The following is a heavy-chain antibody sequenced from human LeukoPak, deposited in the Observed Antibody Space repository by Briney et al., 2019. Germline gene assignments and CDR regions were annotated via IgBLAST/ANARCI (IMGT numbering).Heavy chain of an antibody. J-gene: IGHJ4*02. CDR2: IWYDGTEK. D-gene: IGHD5-12*01. Sequence: GGSLRLSCAASGFTFSTSGMHWVRQAPGKGLEWVALIWYDGTEKYYADSVKGRFTISRDNSKNTLYLQVNSLRAEDTAVYYCARKESGYDGGVFFWGQGTLVTVSS. CDR3: ARKESGYDGGVFF. V-gene: IGHV3-33*01. CDR1: GFTFSTSG.